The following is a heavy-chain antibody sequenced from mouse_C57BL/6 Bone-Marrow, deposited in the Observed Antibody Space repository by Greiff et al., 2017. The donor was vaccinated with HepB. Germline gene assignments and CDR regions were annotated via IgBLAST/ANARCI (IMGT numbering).Heavy chain of an antibody. Sequence: EVKLMESGGGLVQPKGSLKLSCAASGFSFNTYAMNWVRQAPGKGLEWVARIRSKSNNYATYYADSVKDRFTISRDDSESMLYLQMNNLKTEDTAMYYCVRHGSNYPYWGQGTLVTVSA. D-gene: IGHD2-5*01. J-gene: IGHJ3*01. V-gene: IGHV10-1*01. CDR3: VRHGSNYPY. CDR2: IRSKSNNYAT. CDR1: GFSFNTYA.